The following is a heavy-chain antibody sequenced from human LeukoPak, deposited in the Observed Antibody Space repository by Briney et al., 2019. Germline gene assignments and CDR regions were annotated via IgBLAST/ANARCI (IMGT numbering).Heavy chain of an antibody. J-gene: IGHJ3*02. V-gene: IGHV1-69*13. CDR2: IIPIFGTA. Sequence: SVKVSCKASGGTFSSYAISWVRQAPGQGLEWMGGIIPIFGTANYAQKFQGRVTITADESTSTAYMELSSLRSEDTAVYYCARPHRGGPTHDAFDIWGQGTMVTVSS. CDR1: GGTFSSYA. D-gene: IGHD3-16*01. CDR3: ARPHRGGPTHDAFDI.